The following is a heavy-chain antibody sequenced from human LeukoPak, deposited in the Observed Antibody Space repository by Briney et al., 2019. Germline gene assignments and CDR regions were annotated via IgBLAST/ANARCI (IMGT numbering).Heavy chain of an antibody. V-gene: IGHV4-39*01. CDR1: GGSISSSSHY. CDR2: IYYSGST. CDR3: ARHSTPLWLYFDY. D-gene: IGHD5-18*01. J-gene: IGHJ4*02. Sequence: SETLSLTCTVSGGSISSSSHYWGWIRQPPGKGLEWIGSIYYSGSTYYNPSLKSRVTISVDTSKNQFSLKLSSVTAADTAVYYCARHSTPLWLYFDYWGQGTLVTVSS.